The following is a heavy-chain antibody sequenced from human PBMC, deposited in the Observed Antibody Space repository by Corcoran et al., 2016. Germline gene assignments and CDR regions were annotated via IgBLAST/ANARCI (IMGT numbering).Heavy chain of an antibody. CDR2: INSDGSST. D-gene: IGHD3-16*02. CDR3: ERVEFGIRLSPFDI. V-gene: IGHV3-74*01. Sequence: EVQLVESGGGLVQPGGSLRLSCAASGFTFSSYWMHWVRQAPGKGLVWVSRINSDGSSTSYADSVKGRFTISRDNAKNTLYLQMNSLRAEDAAVDYSERVEFGIRLSPFDIWGQGTMVTVSS. CDR1: GFTFSSYW. J-gene: IGHJ3*02.